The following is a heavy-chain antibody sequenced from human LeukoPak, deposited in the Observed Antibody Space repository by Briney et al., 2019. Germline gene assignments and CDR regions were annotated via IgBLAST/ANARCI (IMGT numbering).Heavy chain of an antibody. CDR2: IYYSGST. CDR3: AGGGYKWYYFDY. CDR1: GGSISSYY. J-gene: IGHJ4*02. Sequence: SETLSLTCTVSGGSISSYYWSWIRQPPGKGLEWIGYIYYSGSTNYNPSLKSRVTISVDTSKNQFSLKLSSETAADTAVYYCAGGGYKWYYFDYWGQGTLVTVSS. V-gene: IGHV4-59*08. D-gene: IGHD5-24*01.